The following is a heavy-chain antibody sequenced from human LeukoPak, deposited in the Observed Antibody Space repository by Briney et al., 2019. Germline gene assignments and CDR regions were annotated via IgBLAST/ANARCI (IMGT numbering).Heavy chain of an antibody. J-gene: IGHJ6*02. D-gene: IGHD3-10*02. V-gene: IGHV4-59*08. Sequence: SETLSLTCTVSGGSISSYYWSRIRQPPGKGLEWIGYIYYSGSTNYNPSLKSRVTISVDTSKNQFSLKLSSVTAADTAVYYCARHNDYYVVGGMDVWGQGTTVTVSS. CDR3: ARHNDYYVVGGMDV. CDR2: IYYSGST. CDR1: GGSISSYY.